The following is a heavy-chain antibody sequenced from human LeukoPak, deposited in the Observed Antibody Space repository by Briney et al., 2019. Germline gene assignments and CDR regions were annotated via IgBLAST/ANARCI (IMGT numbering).Heavy chain of an antibody. D-gene: IGHD3-10*01. V-gene: IGHV1-18*01. CDR2: ISAYNGNT. Sequence: ASVKVSCKASGYTFTSYGISWVRQAPGQGLEWMGWISAYNGNTNYAQKLQGRVTMTTDTSTSTAYMELRSLRSDDTAVYYCARYYGPPHYYRSPTLLSPLYWGQGTLVTFSS. CDR3: ARYYGPPHYYRSPTLLSPLY. CDR1: GYTFTSYG. J-gene: IGHJ4*02.